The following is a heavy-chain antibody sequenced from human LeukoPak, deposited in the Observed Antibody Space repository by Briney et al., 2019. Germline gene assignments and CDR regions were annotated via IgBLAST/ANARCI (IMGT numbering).Heavy chain of an antibody. Sequence: GASVKVSCKASGGTFSSYAISWVRQAPGQGLEWMGRIIPIFGTANYAQKFQGRVTITTDESTSTAYMELSSLRSEDTAVYCCARGFSSSSYHFDYWGQGTLVTVSS. D-gene: IGHD6-13*01. V-gene: IGHV1-69*05. CDR3: ARGFSSSSYHFDY. CDR1: GGTFSSYA. CDR2: IIPIFGTA. J-gene: IGHJ4*02.